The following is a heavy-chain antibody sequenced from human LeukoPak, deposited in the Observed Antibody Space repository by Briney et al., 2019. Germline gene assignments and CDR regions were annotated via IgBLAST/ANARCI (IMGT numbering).Heavy chain of an antibody. CDR2: INHNGAT. J-gene: IGHJ4*02. CDR1: GGSFSGYY. Sequence: SETLSLTCAVYGGSFSGYYWSWIRQPPGKGLEWVGEINHNGATNYNPSLKSRVTISIDTSKKHFSLKLTSVTAADTAVYYCARERVTIVRGVLMDHWGQGTLVTVSS. V-gene: IGHV4-34*01. D-gene: IGHD3-10*01. CDR3: ARERVTIVRGVLMDH.